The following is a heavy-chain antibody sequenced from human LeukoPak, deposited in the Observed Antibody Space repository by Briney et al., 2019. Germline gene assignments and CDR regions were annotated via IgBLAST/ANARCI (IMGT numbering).Heavy chain of an antibody. D-gene: IGHD3-10*02. Sequence: GGSLRLSCAASGFTFSSYGMHWVRQAPGKGLEWVAVISYDGSNKYYADSVKGRFTISRDNSKNTLYLQMNSLRAEDTAVYYCAKDWYYYVLWFDPWGQGTLVTVSS. V-gene: IGHV3-30*18. CDR2: ISYDGSNK. CDR1: GFTFSSYG. J-gene: IGHJ5*02. CDR3: AKDWYYYVLWFDP.